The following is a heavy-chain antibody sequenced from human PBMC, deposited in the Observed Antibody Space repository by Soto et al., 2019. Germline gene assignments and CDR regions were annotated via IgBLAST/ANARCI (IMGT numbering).Heavy chain of an antibody. CDR2: IHSSGNS. CDR3: ARGGGLTPNFDY. CDR1: GGSISSYY. J-gene: IGHJ4*02. Sequence: SETLSLTCTVSGGSISSYYWSWIRQPPGKGREWIGYIHSSGNSNYNPSLKSRVTASADTSKNQFSLKLKSVTAADTAVYYCARGGGLTPNFDYWGQGTLVTVSS. V-gene: IGHV4-59*01. D-gene: IGHD7-27*01.